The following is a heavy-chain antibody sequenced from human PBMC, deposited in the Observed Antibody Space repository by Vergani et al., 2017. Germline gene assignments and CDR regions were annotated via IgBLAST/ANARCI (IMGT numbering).Heavy chain of an antibody. D-gene: IGHD3-3*01. J-gene: IGHJ5*02. CDR1: GSTSIEYW. CDR3: ARARKFRFGVVWENWFDP. V-gene: IGHV3-74*01. Sequence: EVELVESGGGLVQRGGSLRLPCAAFGSTSIEYWMHWARQVPGKGLVWVPGMKGDGDTISYADSVKGRFTISRDNTKNTLFLQMNSLRAEDTAVYYCARARKFRFGVVWENWFDPWGQGTLVTVSS. CDR2: MKGDGDTI.